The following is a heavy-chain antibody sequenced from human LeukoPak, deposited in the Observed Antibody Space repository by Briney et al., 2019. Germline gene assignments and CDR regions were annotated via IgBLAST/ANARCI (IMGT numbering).Heavy chain of an antibody. V-gene: IGHV1-46*01. D-gene: IGHD2-21*02. J-gene: IGHJ6*02. CDR3: ARARSTVVTPNYYGMDV. CDR2: INPSGGST. Sequence: ASVKVSCKASGYTLTSYYMHWVRQAPGQGLEWMGIINPSGGSTSYAQKFQGRVTMTRDTSTSTVYMELSSLRSEDTAVYYCARARSTVVTPNYYGMDVWGQGTTVTVSS. CDR1: GYTLTSYY.